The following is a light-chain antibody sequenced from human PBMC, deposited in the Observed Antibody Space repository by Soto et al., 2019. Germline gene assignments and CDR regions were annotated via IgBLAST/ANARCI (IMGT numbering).Light chain of an antibody. CDR1: QDIDKY. CDR2: DVT. CDR3: QQYYDLPIT. Sequence: IKMTQSPSSLSASVGGTVAINCQASQDIDKYLNWYQKKPGKAPKFMIDDVTNLETGVPSRFSGSGSGTHCTFTIASLQPEDITTYYCQQYYDLPITFAQGTRLEIK. V-gene: IGKV1-33*01. J-gene: IGKJ5*01.